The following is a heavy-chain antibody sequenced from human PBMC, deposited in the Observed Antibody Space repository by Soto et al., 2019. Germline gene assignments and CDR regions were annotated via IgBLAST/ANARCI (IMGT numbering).Heavy chain of an antibody. CDR2: FDPEDVET. CDR3: ATDRNWNYFYFVY. J-gene: IGHJ4*02. V-gene: IGHV1-24*01. CDR1: GYTLTELS. D-gene: IGHD1-7*01. Sequence: AAVQVSCKVSGYTLTELSMHWVRQAPGKGLEWMGGFDPEDVETIYSHKFHGILTMTEDTSTDTAYMELSSLRSEDTAVYYCATDRNWNYFYFVYWGQGTLVTVSS.